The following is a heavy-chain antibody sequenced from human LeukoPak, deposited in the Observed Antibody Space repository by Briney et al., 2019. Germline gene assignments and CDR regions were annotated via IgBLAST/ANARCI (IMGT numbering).Heavy chain of an antibody. CDR2: ISSSGRTM. J-gene: IGHJ6*02. D-gene: IGHD3-10*01. CDR1: GFTFSSYE. Sequence: PGGSLRLSCAASGFTFSSYEMNWVRQAPGKGLEWISHISSSGRTMYYADSVKGRFTISRDNAKNSLYLQMNSLRAEDTAVYYCARDWRFGELYGMDVWGQGTTVTVSS. V-gene: IGHV3-48*03. CDR3: ARDWRFGELYGMDV.